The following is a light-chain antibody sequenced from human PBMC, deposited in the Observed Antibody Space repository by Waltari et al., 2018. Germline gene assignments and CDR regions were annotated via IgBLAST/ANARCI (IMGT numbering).Light chain of an antibody. CDR3: QTWGTGIVV. CDR1: SGHSSYA. V-gene: IGLV4-69*01. J-gene: IGLJ2*01. Sequence: QLVVTQSPSASASLGASVTLTCTLDSGHSSYAVAWHQQQPKKGPRFLMKINSDGSHRKGDGIPDRFSGSSSGAERSLTISSLQSEDEADYYCQTWGTGIVVFGGGTRLTVL. CDR2: INSDGSH.